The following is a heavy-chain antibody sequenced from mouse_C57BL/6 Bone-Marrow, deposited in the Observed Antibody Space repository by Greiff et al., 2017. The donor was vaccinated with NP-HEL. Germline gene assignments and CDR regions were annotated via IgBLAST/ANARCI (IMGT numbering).Heavy chain of an antibody. CDR3: ARDIYGSSLHWYFDV. J-gene: IGHJ1*03. CDR2: IWTGGGT. CDR1: GFPLTSYA. D-gene: IGHD1-1*01. Sequence: VQVVESGPGLVAPSQSLSITCTVSGFPLTSYAISWVRQPPGKGLEWRGVIWTGGGTHYNSALKSRLSINKDNSKDQVFLKMNSLQTDDTARYYCARDIYGSSLHWYFDVWGTGTTVTVSS. V-gene: IGHV2-9-1*01.